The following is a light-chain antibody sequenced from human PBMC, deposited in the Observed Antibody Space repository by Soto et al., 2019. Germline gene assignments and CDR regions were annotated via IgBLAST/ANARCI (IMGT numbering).Light chain of an antibody. CDR1: SSNIGTKT. CDR3: AAWDDSLAGVV. CDR2: SNN. J-gene: IGLJ2*01. Sequence: QSVLTQPPSASGAPGQRVTISCSGSSSNIGTKTVNWYQQLPGTAPKLLIYSNNRRPSGVPDRFSGSKSGTSASLAISGLQSEDEADYFCAAWDDSLAGVVFGGGTKVNVL. V-gene: IGLV1-44*01.